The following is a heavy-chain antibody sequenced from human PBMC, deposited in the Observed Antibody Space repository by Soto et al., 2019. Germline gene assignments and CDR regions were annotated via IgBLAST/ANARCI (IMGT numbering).Heavy chain of an antibody. CDR3: TVWGSGNDFWAA. J-gene: IGHJ4*02. V-gene: IGHV3-72*01. CDR2: SKNKADSYTT. Sequence: EVQLVESGGGLVQPGGSLRLSCAASGFTFSDHYMDWVRQAPGKGLEWVGRSKNKADSYTTEYAASVKGRFTISRDGSKRSLFLQKSSLKTEDTAVYYCTVWGSGNDFWAAWGQGILVTVSS. D-gene: IGHD3-10*01. CDR1: GFTFSDHY.